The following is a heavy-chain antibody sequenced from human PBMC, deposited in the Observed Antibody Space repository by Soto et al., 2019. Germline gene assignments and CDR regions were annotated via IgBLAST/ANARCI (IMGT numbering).Heavy chain of an antibody. CDR1: GGCISSYN. V-gene: IGHV4-59*07. Sequence: SDTLSLTGTVAGGCISSYNWSWIREPPGKGLEWIGYIYYSGITKYSPSLKSRVTTSVDTSKNQFSLKLSSVTAADTAMYYCARPGQDYYGSGSPDYWGQGTLVTVSS. J-gene: IGHJ4*02. CDR3: ARPGQDYYGSGSPDY. CDR2: IYYSGIT. D-gene: IGHD3-10*01.